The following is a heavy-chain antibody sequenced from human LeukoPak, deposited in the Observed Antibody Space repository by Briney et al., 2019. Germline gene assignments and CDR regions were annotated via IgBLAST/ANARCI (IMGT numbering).Heavy chain of an antibody. Sequence: GGSLRLSCAASGFIFSNYAMSWVRQAPGKGLQWVSAFSGSGGSTYYADSVKGRFTISRDNSKNTLYLELHSLRTEDTAVYYCARARRSGGITMIRGVKDRGWFDPWGQGTLVTVSS. CDR3: ARARRSGGITMIRGVKDRGWFDP. J-gene: IGHJ5*02. CDR2: FSGSGGST. V-gene: IGHV3-23*01. D-gene: IGHD3-10*01. CDR1: GFIFSNYA.